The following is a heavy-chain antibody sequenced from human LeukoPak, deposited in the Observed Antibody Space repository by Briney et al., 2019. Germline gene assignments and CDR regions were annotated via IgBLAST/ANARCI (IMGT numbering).Heavy chain of an antibody. V-gene: IGHV3-11*03. D-gene: IGHD5-24*01. Sequence: GGSLRLSCAASGLIYRNYYFSWVRQAPGKGLEWISYISDDGSYANYADSVRGRFTISRDNAKNSLFLQMNSLRVEDTAVYYCARTMARGPGGHFDYWGQGTLVTVSS. CDR3: ARTMARGPGGHFDY. CDR2: ISDDGSYA. J-gene: IGHJ4*02. CDR1: GLIYRNYY.